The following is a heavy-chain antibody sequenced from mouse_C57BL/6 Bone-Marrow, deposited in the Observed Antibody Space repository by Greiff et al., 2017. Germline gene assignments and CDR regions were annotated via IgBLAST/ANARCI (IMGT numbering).Heavy chain of an antibody. V-gene: IGHV5-4*01. D-gene: IGHD2-4*01. Sequence: EVQVVESGGGLVKPGGSLKISCAASGFTFSSYAMPWVRQTPEKRLEWVATICAGGSYTYYPDNVKGRFTITRDNATNNPYLQMSHLKSEDTAMYYCARDPGITTGCWYYDVWGTGTTVTVAS. CDR2: ICAGGSYT. CDR3: ARDPGITTGCWYYDV. CDR1: GFTFSSYA. J-gene: IGHJ1*03.